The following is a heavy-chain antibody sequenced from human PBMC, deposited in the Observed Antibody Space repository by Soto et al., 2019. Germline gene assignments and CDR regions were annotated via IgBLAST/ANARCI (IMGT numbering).Heavy chain of an antibody. CDR1: GFSFSNYA. V-gene: IGHV3-23*01. D-gene: IGHD4-4*01. Sequence: VQLLVSGGGSVQPGGSLRLSCAASGFSFSNYAMSWVRQAPGTGLEWVSAIDSGGGSTYYAASVKGRFSISRGNSMNTLYLQMNSLRAEDTAIYYCTKEHSNYPDNWFDPWGQGTLVTVSS. CDR2: IDSGGGST. J-gene: IGHJ5*02. CDR3: TKEHSNYPDNWFDP.